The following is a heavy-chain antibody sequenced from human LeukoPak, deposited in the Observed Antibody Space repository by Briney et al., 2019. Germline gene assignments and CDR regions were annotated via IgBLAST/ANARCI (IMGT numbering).Heavy chain of an antibody. D-gene: IGHD2-2*01. V-gene: IGHV3-48*01. CDR2: ISSSSSTM. Sequence: GGSLRLSCAASGFTFSSYSMNWVRQAPGKGLEGVSYISSSSSTMYYADSVKGRFSISRDNAKNSLYLQMNSLRAEDTAVYYCARDWAIVVPAAMEVHYWGQGTLVTVSS. J-gene: IGHJ4*02. CDR1: GFTFSSYS. CDR3: ARDWAIVVPAAMEVHY.